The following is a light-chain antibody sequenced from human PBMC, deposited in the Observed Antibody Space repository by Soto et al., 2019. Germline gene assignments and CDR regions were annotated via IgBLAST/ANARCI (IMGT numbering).Light chain of an antibody. V-gene: IGKV3-20*01. CDR1: QSISSSY. J-gene: IGKJ3*01. Sequence: ETVLTQSPGTLSLSPGERATLSCRASQSISSSYLAWYQQKAGQAPRLLIYGASSRATGIPDRFSGSGSGTDFTFIISKLEHEEFAVYYCQQYNSSPSPFGPGNKVDV. CDR2: GAS. CDR3: QQYNSSPSP.